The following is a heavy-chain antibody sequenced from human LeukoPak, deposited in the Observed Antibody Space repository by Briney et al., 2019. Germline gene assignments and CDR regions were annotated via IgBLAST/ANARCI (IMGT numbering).Heavy chain of an antibody. D-gene: IGHD3-22*01. J-gene: IGHJ4*02. CDR1: GFTFDDYA. CDR3: AKDILNYYDSRAPGFDY. CDR2: ISWNSGSI. V-gene: IGHV3-9*01. Sequence: QPGRSLRLSCAASGFTFDDYAMHWVRQPPGKGLEWVSGISWNSGSIGYADSVKGRFATSRDNAKNSLDLQMNSLRVDDTALYYCAKDILNYYDSRAPGFDYWGQGILVTVSS.